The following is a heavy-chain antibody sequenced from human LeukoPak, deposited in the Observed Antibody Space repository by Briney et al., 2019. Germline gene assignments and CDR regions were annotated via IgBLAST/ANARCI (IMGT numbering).Heavy chain of an antibody. D-gene: IGHD3-10*01. CDR1: GFTFTSSA. CDR3: AREYGSGSYTGIDY. J-gene: IGHJ4*02. V-gene: IGHV1-58*01. Sequence: SVKVSCKASGFTFTSSAVQWVRQARGQRLEWIGWIVVGSGNTNYAQKFQERVTITRDMSTSTAYMELSSLRSEDTAVYYCAREYGSGSYTGIDYWGQGTLVTVSS. CDR2: IVVGSGNT.